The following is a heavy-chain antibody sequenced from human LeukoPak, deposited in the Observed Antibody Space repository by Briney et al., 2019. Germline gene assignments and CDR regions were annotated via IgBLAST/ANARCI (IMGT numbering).Heavy chain of an antibody. J-gene: IGHJ6*02. D-gene: IGHD4-23*01. CDR2: IGSDGSTS. Sequence: PGGPLRFSCAPPGFPFSNFWMTWVRQAPGKGRVGVSRIGSDGSTSTYAESVKGRFTISRDNAKNTLYLQMTSLRGEDTAVYYCAKDLYGGLLYYYYGMDVWGQGTTVTVSS. V-gene: IGHV3-74*01. CDR1: GFPFSNFW. CDR3: AKDLYGGLLYYYYGMDV.